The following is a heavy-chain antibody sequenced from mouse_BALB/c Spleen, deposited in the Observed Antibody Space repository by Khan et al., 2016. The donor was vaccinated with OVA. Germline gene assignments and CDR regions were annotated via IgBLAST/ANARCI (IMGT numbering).Heavy chain of an antibody. V-gene: IGHV1-52*01. CDR3: ARDPCAY. Sequence: QVQLQQPGAELVRPGASVKLSCEASGYTFTSYWMNWVKQSPEQGLEWIGRIDPYDSETHYNQNLKDKAILTVDQSYSTVYMQLSSLTSEDSAVYYCARDPCAYWGQGTLVTVSA. CDR2: IDPYDSET. CDR1: GYTFTSYW. J-gene: IGHJ3*01.